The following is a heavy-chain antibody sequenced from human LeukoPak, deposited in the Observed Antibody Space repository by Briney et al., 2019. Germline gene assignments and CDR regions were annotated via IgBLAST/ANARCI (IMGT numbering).Heavy chain of an antibody. J-gene: IGHJ3*02. V-gene: IGHV3-30*04. Sequence: GGSLRLSCVGSGLSLSKSHMHLVRQAPGKRLEWVALIPHDGGNKQYGDSAKGRFTASRENSKNTVDLNMDSLTVDDTAIYYCAREAYSSGRAGTFDIWGQGTMVTVSS. CDR2: IPHDGGNK. CDR3: AREAYSSGRAGTFDI. CDR1: GLSLSKSH. D-gene: IGHD6-19*01.